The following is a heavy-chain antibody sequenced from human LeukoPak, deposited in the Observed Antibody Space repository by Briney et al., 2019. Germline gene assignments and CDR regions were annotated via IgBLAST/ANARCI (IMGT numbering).Heavy chain of an antibody. CDR3: AREDYAVNWFDP. CDR2: MNPNSGNT. Sequence: GASVKVSCKASGYAFTSYDINWVRQATGQGLEWMGWMNPNSGNTGYAQKFKGRVTMTRNTSISTACMELSSLRSEDTAVYYCAREDYAVNWFDPWGQGTLVTVSS. J-gene: IGHJ5*02. D-gene: IGHD4-17*01. V-gene: IGHV1-8*01. CDR1: GYAFTSYD.